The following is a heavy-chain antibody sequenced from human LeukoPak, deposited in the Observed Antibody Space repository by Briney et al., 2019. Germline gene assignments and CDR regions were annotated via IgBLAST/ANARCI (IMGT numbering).Heavy chain of an antibody. Sequence: PGGSLRLSCVASGFTLSTYGMHWVRQAPGRGLEWVAAMWYDGTNRDYADSVEGRFTISRHISKHTLYLQMNSLRPEDTAVYYCTRSDLTYGPFDYWGQGALVTVSS. V-gene: IGHV3-33*01. J-gene: IGHJ4*02. D-gene: IGHD3-10*01. CDR3: TRSDLTYGPFDY. CDR1: GFTLSTYG. CDR2: MWYDGTNR.